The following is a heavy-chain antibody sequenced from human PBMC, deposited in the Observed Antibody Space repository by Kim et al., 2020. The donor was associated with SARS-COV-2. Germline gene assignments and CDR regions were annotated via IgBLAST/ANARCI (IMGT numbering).Heavy chain of an antibody. CDR3: AKAYYVRGSYRSRDY. D-gene: IGHD3-16*02. Sequence: GGSLRLSCAASSFTFSSYDMHWVRQAPGKGLEWVAVISYDGTDQYYADSVKGRFTVSRDNSRNTLFLQMTSLRPEDTAVYYCAKAYYVRGSYRSRDYWGQGTLVTVSP. V-gene: IGHV3-30*18. J-gene: IGHJ4*02. CDR1: SFTFSSYD. CDR2: ISYDGTDQ.